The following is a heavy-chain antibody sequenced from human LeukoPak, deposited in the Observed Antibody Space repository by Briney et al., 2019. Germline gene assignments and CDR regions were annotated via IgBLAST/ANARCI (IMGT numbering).Heavy chain of an antibody. CDR3: ASNRRITIFGVVNYYYYYYGMDV. D-gene: IGHD3-3*01. CDR2: INHSGST. V-gene: IGHV4-34*01. Sequence: XYWSWIRQPPGKGLEXIGEINHSGSTNYNPSLKSRVTISVDTSKNQFSLKLSSVTAADTAVYYCASNRRITIFGVVNYYYYYYGMDVWGQGTTVTVSS. J-gene: IGHJ6*02. CDR1: XY.